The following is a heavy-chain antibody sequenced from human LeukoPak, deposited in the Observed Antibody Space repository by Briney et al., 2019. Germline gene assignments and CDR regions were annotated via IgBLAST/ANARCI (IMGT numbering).Heavy chain of an antibody. CDR1: GDTFSDFS. CDR2: IIPIFGTT. D-gene: IGHD2-2*01. V-gene: IGHV1-69*13. CDR3: ARAPSVTAPGDSDIVIIPAALDY. J-gene: IGHJ4*02. Sequence: SVKVSCKATGDTFSDFSISWVRQAPGQGLEWMGGIIPIFGTTNYAQKFQGRVTITADDSTRTAYLEVISVTFDDTAVYYCARAPSVTAPGDSDIVIIPAALDYWGQGTLVTVSS.